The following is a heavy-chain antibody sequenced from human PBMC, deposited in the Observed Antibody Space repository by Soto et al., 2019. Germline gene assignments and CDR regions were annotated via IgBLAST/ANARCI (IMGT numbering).Heavy chain of an antibody. V-gene: IGHV1-69*01. CDR1: GGTFSSYA. D-gene: IGHD5-18*01. CDR2: IIPIFGTA. J-gene: IGHJ4*02. CDR3: ASSDTAMVTCDY. Sequence: QVQLVQSGAEVKKPGSSVKVSCKASGGTFSSYAISWVRQAPGQGLEWMGGIIPIFGTANYAQKFQGRVTINAEESTSTAYMELSSLRSEDTAVYYCASSDTAMVTCDYWGQGTLVTVSS.